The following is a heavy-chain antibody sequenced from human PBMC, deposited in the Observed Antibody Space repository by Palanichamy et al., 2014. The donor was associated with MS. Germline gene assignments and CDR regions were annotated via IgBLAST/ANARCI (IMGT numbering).Heavy chain of an antibody. V-gene: IGHV4-38-2*02. D-gene: IGHD1-26*01. CDR1: FLHQQWLL. Sequence: QVQLQESGPGLVKPSGDPVPHLHCLWFLHQQWLLLGLDPAAPREGLEWIGSISQSGSTYYNPSLKSRVPISADTSKNQVSLKLSSVTAADTAIYFCARQSCYSGSCFNDGFDIWGQGTLVTVSS. J-gene: IGHJ3*02. CDR3: ARQSCYSGSCFNDGFDI. CDR2: ISQSGST.